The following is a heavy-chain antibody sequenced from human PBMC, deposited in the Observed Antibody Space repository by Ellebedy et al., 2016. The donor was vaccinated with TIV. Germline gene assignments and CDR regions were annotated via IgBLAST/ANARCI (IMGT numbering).Heavy chain of an antibody. Sequence: PGGSLRLSCAASGFPFSRNPLGWVCRAPGRGLEWVSGIVGSGAQKYADSVKGRFTISRDNSKNTVDLQMKSLRAEDTAVYFCAKDRTAGDGYWVFDYWGQGTLVTVSS. CDR2: IVGSGA. D-gene: IGHD5-24*01. CDR3: AKDRTAGDGYWVFDY. J-gene: IGHJ4*02. V-gene: IGHV3-23*01. CDR1: GFPFSRNP.